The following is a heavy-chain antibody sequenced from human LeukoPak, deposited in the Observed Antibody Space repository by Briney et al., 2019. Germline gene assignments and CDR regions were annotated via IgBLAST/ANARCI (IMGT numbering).Heavy chain of an antibody. V-gene: IGHV3-7*03. CDR3: AKVPAYRPNGAFDI. D-gene: IGHD2-2*01. J-gene: IGHJ3*02. CDR1: GFTFSSYW. Sequence: GGSLRLSCAASGFTFSSYWMSWVRQAPGKGLEWVANIKQDGSEKYYVDSVKGRFTISRDNAKNSLYLQMNSLRAEDTAVYYCAKVPAYRPNGAFDIWGQGTMVTVSS. CDR2: IKQDGSEK.